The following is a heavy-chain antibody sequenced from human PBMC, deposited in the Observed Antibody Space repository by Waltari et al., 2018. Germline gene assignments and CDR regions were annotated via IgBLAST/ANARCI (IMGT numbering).Heavy chain of an antibody. CDR1: GFTVTNYY. V-gene: IGHV3-53*01. D-gene: IGHD2-21*02. J-gene: IGHJ4*02. CDR3: ARGNTASLDY. Sequence: HLVESVGGLIQPGGSLRLSCAASGFTVTNYYRGWVPQAPGRGLECVSVIYSAVTTYYADSVKGRFTISRDTFRNTLYLQMDNLRPDDTAVYYCARGNTASLDYWGQGTLVTVSS. CDR2: IYSAVTT.